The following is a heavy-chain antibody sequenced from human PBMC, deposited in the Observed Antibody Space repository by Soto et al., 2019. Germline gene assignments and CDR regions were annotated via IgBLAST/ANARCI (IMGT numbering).Heavy chain of an antibody. J-gene: IGHJ3*01. CDR2: VSYVGTNT. D-gene: IGHD3-16*01. CDR3: AKDYAYGAAMNAFDF. CDR1: GFTFSNYA. V-gene: IGHV3-30*18. Sequence: QVQLVESGGGVVQSGRSLRLSCVASGFTFSNYAMHWVRQAPGKGLEWVAVVSYVGTNTYYADSAKGRFTISRDNSQNTLYLQMNSLRAEDTAVYYCAKDYAYGAAMNAFDFWGQGTMVTVSS.